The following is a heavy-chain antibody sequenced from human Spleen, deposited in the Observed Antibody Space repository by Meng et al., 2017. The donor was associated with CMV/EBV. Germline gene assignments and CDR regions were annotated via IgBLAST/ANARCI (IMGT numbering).Heavy chain of an antibody. V-gene: IGHV3-48*03. Sequence: GGSLRLSCVASGFTFSSYEMNWVRQAPGKGLEWVSFISGSGNSIHYADSVKGRFTISRDNAKNSLYLQMNSLRAEDTAVYYCARRGNIPDYWGQGTLVTVSS. CDR3: ARRGNIPDY. J-gene: IGHJ4*02. CDR2: ISGSGNSI. CDR1: GFTFSSYE. D-gene: IGHD2/OR15-2a*01.